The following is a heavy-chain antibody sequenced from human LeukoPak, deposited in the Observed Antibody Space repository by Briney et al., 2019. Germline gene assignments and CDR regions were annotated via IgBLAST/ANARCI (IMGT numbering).Heavy chain of an antibody. CDR1: GFTFSSYA. J-gene: IGHJ4*02. Sequence: PGGSLRLSCAASGFTFSSYAMHWVRQAPGKGLEWVAVISCDGSNKYYADSVKGRFTISRDNSKNTLYLQMNSLRAEDTAVYYCARGSERGQWFGIDTFDYWGQGTLVSVSS. D-gene: IGHD3-10*01. CDR3: ARGSERGQWFGIDTFDY. CDR2: ISCDGSNK. V-gene: IGHV3-30*01.